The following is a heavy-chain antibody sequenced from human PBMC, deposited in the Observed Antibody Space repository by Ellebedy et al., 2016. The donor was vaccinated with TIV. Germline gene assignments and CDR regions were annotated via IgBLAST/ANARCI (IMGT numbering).Heavy chain of an antibody. CDR3: AKDRLTGSGSSDGLDI. D-gene: IGHD1-26*01. J-gene: IGHJ3*02. CDR1: GFIFSTYG. V-gene: IGHV3-30*18. Sequence: GGSLRLSXAASGFIFSTYGMHWVRQAPGKGLEWVALISFDGYYKYYADSVKGRFTISRDNSKNTLHLQMNNLRPEDTAVYYCAKDRLTGSGSSDGLDIWGQGTMVTVSS. CDR2: ISFDGYYK.